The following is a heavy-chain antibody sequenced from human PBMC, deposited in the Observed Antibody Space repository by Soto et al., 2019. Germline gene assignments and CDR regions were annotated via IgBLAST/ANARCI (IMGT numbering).Heavy chain of an antibody. D-gene: IGHD3-9*01. J-gene: IGHJ1*01. V-gene: IGHV3-21*01. CDR1: GFTFSSYA. CDR3: ARGFDILTGLYFQH. CDR2: ISSSSRYI. Sequence: GGSLRLSCAASGFTFSSYAMIWVRQAPGKGLEWVSSISSSSRYIYYPDSVKGRFTISRDNAKNSLYLQMSSLRAEDTAVYYCARGFDILTGLYFQHWGQGTLVTVSS.